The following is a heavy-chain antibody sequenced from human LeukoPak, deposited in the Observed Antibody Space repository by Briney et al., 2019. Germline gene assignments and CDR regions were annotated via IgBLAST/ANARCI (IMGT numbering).Heavy chain of an antibody. J-gene: IGHJ6*02. Sequence: GGSLRLSCAASGFTFSSYAMSWVRQAPGKGLEWVSAISGSGGSTYYADSVKGRFTISRDNSKNTLYLQINSRRAEGVAVYYWAKHLSGARPMWYYYGMDVWGQGTTVTVSS. CDR3: AKHLSGARPMWYYYGMDV. V-gene: IGHV3-23*01. CDR1: GFTFSSYA. CDR2: ISGSGGST. D-gene: IGHD2-8*02.